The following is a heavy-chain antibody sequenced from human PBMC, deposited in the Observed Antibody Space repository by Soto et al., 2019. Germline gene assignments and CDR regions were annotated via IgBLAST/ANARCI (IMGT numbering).Heavy chain of an antibody. CDR3: ARGPYSGYARTHFDY. J-gene: IGHJ4*02. V-gene: IGHV1-69*06. CDR2: IIPIFGTA. CDR1: GGTFSSYA. Sequence: VASVKVSCKASGGTFSSYAISWVRQAPGQGLEWMGGIIPIFGTANYAQKFQGRVTITADKSTSTAYMELSSLRSEDTAVYYCARGPYSGYARTHFDYWGQGTLVTVSS. D-gene: IGHD5-12*01.